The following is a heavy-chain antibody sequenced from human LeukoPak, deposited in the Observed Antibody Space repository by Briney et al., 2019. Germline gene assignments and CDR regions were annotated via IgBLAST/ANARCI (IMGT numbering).Heavy chain of an antibody. J-gene: IGHJ4*02. D-gene: IGHD3-9*01. CDR1: GVSISSGGYY. CDR3: ASLVLRYFDWSGGYFDY. Sequence: SETLSLTCTVSGVSISSGGYYWSWIRQHPGKGLEWIGYIYYSGSTYYNPSLKGRVTISVDTSKNQFSLKLSSVTAADTAVYYCASLVLRYFDWSGGYFDYWGQGTLVTVSS. CDR2: IYYSGST. V-gene: IGHV4-31*03.